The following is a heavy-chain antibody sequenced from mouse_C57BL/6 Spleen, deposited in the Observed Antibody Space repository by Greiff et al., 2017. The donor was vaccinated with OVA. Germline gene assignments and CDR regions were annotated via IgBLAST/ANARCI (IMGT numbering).Heavy chain of an antibody. CDR2: IYPGDGDT. V-gene: IGHV1-82*01. Sequence: QVQLQQSGPELVKPGASVKISCKASGYAFSSSWMNWVKQRPGKGLEWIGRIYPGDGDTNYNGKFKGKATLTADKSSSTAYMQLSSLTSEDSAVYVCAREETTTPVVGDYWGQGTSVTVSS. J-gene: IGHJ4*01. D-gene: IGHD1-1*01. CDR3: AREETTTPVVGDY. CDR1: GYAFSSSW.